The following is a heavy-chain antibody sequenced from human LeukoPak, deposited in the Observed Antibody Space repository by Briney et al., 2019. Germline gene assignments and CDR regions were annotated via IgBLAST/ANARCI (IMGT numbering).Heavy chain of an antibody. D-gene: IGHD6-25*01. CDR3: ARRGYSSGWNRFDY. CDR1: GFTFSTYS. J-gene: IGHJ4*02. Sequence: PGGSLRLSCAASGFTFSTYSMNWVRQAPGKGLEWVSSISSSSSYIYYADSVKGRFTISRDNAKNSLYLQMNSLRAEDTAVYYCARRGYSSGWNRFDYWGQGTLVTVSS. CDR2: ISSSSSYI. V-gene: IGHV3-21*01.